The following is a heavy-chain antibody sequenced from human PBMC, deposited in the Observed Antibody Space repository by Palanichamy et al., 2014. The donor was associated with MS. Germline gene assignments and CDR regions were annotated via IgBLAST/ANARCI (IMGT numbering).Heavy chain of an antibody. Sequence: QVQLQESGPGLVQPSGTLSLTCGVFGDSIGSSDWWSWVRQSPGKGLEWIGGIHHSGGTNYNPSLKSRVTISVDRSKNQFSLNLRSVSAADTAIYYCARNGYYCIDYWGQGTLVTVSS. J-gene: IGHJ4*02. CDR1: GDSIGSSDW. CDR3: ARNGYYCIDY. CDR2: IHHSGGT. V-gene: IGHV4-4*02. D-gene: IGHD3-22*01.